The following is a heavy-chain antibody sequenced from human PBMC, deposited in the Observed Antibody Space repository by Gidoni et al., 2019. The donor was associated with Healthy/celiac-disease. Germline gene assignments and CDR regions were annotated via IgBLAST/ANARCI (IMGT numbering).Heavy chain of an antibody. CDR2: INPSGGST. CDR1: GYTFTSYY. D-gene: IGHD1-26*01. Sequence: QVQLVQSGAEVKKPGASVQVSCKASGYTFTSYYMHWVRQSPGQGLEWMGIINPSGGSTSYAQKFQGRVTMTRDTSTSTVYMELSSLRSEDTAVYYCAIGKDVGATTWWFDPWGQGTLVTVSS. V-gene: IGHV1-46*01. J-gene: IGHJ5*02. CDR3: AIGKDVGATTWWFDP.